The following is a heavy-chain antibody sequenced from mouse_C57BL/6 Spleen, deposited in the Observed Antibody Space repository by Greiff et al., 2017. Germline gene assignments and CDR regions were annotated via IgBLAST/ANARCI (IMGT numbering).Heavy chain of an antibody. CDR2: ISGGGGNT. CDR3: AIRSGLLYYFDY. Sequence: EVKLVESGGGLVKPGGSLKLSCAASGFTFSSYTMSWVRQTPEKRLEWVATISGGGGNTYYPDSVKGRFTISRDHAKNTLYLQMSRLRSEDTALYYCAIRSGLLYYFDYWGQGTTLTGAS. V-gene: IGHV5-9*01. CDR1: GFTFSSYT. J-gene: IGHJ2*01. D-gene: IGHD2-3*01.